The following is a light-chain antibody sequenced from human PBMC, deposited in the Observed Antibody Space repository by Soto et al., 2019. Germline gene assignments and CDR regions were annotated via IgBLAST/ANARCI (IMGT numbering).Light chain of an antibody. CDR2: DAS. Sequence: DIQMTQSPSSLSASVGDRVTITCQASQDISNYLNWYQQKPGKAPTLLIYDASNLETGVPSRFSGSRFGTDFTFTITSLEPEDIETYYCQQYDNPASTFGQATKVDI. CDR3: QQYDNPAST. J-gene: IGKJ1*01. V-gene: IGKV1-33*01. CDR1: QDISNY.